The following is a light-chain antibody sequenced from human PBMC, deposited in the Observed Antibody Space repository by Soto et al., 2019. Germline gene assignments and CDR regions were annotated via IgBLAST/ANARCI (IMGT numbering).Light chain of an antibody. V-gene: IGKV3-15*01. CDR1: QSISRN. J-gene: IGKJ2*01. CDR2: AAS. CDR3: QQYNNWPPRYT. Sequence: EIVMTQSPATLSLSLGERATLSCRASQSISRNLAWYHQRPGQAPRLLIYAASTRATGIPARFSGSGSGTDFTLTISGLQSEDFGVYFCQQYNNWPPRYTFGQRTKLEIK.